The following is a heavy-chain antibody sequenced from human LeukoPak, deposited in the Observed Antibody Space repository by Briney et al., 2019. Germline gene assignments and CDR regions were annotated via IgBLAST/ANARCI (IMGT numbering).Heavy chain of an antibody. J-gene: IGHJ3*02. CDR1: GGSINRGSHY. Sequence: PSETLSLTCTVSGGSINRGSHYWGWIRQPPGKGLEWIGSIYYSGSTSGSTYYNPSLKSRVTISADPSKTQFSLQLSSVTAADTAVYYRGRAYDSSGHDTFHIWGQGTMVTVSS. D-gene: IGHD3-22*01. CDR3: GRAYDSSGHDTFHI. V-gene: IGHV4-39*07. CDR2: IYYSGSTSGST.